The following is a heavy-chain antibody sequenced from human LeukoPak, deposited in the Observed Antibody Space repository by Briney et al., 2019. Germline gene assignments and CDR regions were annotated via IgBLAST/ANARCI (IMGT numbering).Heavy chain of an antibody. V-gene: IGHV3-30*03. CDR3: ARDSGRYYYDSSGYYY. J-gene: IGHJ4*02. Sequence: PGGSLRLSCAASGFTFSSYGMHWVRQAPGKGLEWVAVISYDGSNKYYADSVKGRFTISRDNSKNTLYLQMNSLRAEDTAVYYCARDSGRYYYDSSGYYYWGQGTLVTVSS. D-gene: IGHD3-22*01. CDR1: GFTFSSYG. CDR2: ISYDGSNK.